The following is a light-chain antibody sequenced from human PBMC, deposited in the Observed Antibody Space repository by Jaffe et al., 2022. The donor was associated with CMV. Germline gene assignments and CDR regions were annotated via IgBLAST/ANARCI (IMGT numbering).Light chain of an antibody. CDR1: SSNIGAIYH. Sequence: QSVLTQPPSVSGAPGQRVTISCTGSSSNIGAIYHVHWYQQVPGTAPKLLIFDDSNRPSGVPDRFSGSKSGTSASLAITGLQAEDEADYYCQSYDRSLTASVFGTGTKVTVL. CDR2: DDS. V-gene: IGLV1-40*01. J-gene: IGLJ1*01. CDR3: QSYDRSLTASV.